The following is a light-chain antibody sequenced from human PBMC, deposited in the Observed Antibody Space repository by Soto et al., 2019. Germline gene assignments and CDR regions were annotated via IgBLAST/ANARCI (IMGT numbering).Light chain of an antibody. V-gene: IGLV2-14*03. CDR2: DVS. CDR3: SSYTSSSTPYD. J-gene: IGLJ1*01. Sequence: QSALTQPASVSGSPGQSITISCTGTSSDVGGYNYVSWYQQHPGKDPKLLIYDVSNRPSGVSNRFSGSKSGNTASLTISGPQDDDEADYYCSSYTSSSTPYDFGTGTKVTDL. CDR1: SSDVGGYNY.